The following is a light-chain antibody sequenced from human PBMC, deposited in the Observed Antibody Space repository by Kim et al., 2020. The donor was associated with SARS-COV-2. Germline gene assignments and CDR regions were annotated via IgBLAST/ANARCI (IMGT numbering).Light chain of an antibody. CDR1: QSIATY. J-gene: IGKJ4*01. Sequence: DIQMTKSTSSLSASVGDRVTITCLASQSIATYLHWYQHKPGKAPNLLFYAASCLQSGVPSRFSGSGSGTDFSLTIRSLQPEDFATYYFHLCYTPPRTFGRRT. CDR3: HLCYTPPRT. CDR2: AAS. V-gene: IGKV1-39*01.